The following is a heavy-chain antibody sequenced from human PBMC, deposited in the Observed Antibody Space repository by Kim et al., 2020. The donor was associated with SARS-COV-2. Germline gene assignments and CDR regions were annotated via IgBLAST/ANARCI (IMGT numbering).Heavy chain of an antibody. CDR1: GDSISNTNYY. CDR2: IDYTGTS. V-gene: IGHV4-39*02. D-gene: IGHD6-6*01. J-gene: IGHJ4*02. CDR3: TRETGGSSAAR. Sequence: SETLSLTCTVSGDSISNTNYYWAWVRQPPGKGLEWISSIDYTGTSFYKPYLKSRVTISVDTSKNHFSLKVNSVTAADTAVYYCTRETGGSSAARWGQGTLVIVSS.